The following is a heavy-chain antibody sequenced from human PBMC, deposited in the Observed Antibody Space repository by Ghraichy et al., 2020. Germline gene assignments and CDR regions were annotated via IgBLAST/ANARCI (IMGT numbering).Heavy chain of an antibody. CDR1: GFNFGDFA. Sequence: GGSLRLSCAMSGFNFGDFAVGWVRQAPGKGLEWVSSIARSGSADYTDSVKGRFTISSDNSKNILYLHMSSLRDVDTATYYCSGYCGWNPSSYFFKSWGQGTLVTVSS. D-gene: IGHD2-15*01. CDR3: SGYCGWNPSSYFFKS. V-gene: IGHV3-23*01. J-gene: IGHJ5*02. CDR2: IARSGSA.